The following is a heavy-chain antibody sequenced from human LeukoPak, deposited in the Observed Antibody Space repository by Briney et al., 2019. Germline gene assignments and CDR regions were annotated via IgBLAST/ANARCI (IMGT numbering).Heavy chain of an antibody. CDR2: IYYSGST. Sequence: SETLSLTCTVSGGSISSSSYYWGWIRQPPGKGLEWIGCIYYSGSTYYNPSLKSRVTISVDTSKNQFSLKLSSVTAADTAVYYCARLRQLWAPYFDYWGQGTLVTVSS. V-gene: IGHV4-39*01. CDR1: GGSISSSSYY. D-gene: IGHD5-18*01. CDR3: ARLRQLWAPYFDY. J-gene: IGHJ4*02.